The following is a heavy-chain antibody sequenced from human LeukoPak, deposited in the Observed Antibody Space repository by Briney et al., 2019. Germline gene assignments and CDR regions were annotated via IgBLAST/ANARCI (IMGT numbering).Heavy chain of an antibody. Sequence: PGRSLGLSCAASGITFRSYGMHWVRQAPGKGLEWVAFIWYDGSNKYYADSVKGRFTISRDNSRNTLFLQMNSLRAEDTAVYYCATDRATQYFDYWGQGTLVSVSS. CDR3: ATDRATQYFDY. J-gene: IGHJ4*02. CDR1: GITFRSYG. CDR2: IWYDGSNK. D-gene: IGHD2-15*01. V-gene: IGHV3-33*01.